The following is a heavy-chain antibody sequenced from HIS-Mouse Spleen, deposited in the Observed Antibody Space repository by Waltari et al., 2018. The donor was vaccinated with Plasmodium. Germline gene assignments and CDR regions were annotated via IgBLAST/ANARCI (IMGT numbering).Heavy chain of an antibody. CDR3: ARAYYDFWSGYRFDY. Sequence: QVQLQQWGAGLLKPSETLSLTCAVYGGSFSGYYWSWIRQPPGKGLEWIGEINHSGSTNYNPSLKSRCTISVDTSKNQFALKLSSVSAADTAVYYCARAYYDFWSGYRFDYWGQGTLVTVSS. CDR2: INHSGST. CDR1: GGSFSGYY. V-gene: IGHV4-34*01. D-gene: IGHD3-3*01. J-gene: IGHJ4*02.